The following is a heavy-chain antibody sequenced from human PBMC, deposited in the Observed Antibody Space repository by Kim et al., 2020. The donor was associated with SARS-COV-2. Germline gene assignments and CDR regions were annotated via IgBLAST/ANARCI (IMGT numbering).Heavy chain of an antibody. D-gene: IGHD3-3*01. CDR3: ARSITIFGVVTLSYYYYGMDV. Sequence: SETLSLTCTVSGGSISSGDYYWSWIRQPPGKGLEWIGYIYYSGSTYYNPSLKSRVTISVDTSKNQFSLKLSSVTAADTAVYYCARSITIFGVVTLSYYYYGMDVWGQGTTVTVSS. CDR1: GGSISSGDYY. CDR2: IYYSGST. V-gene: IGHV4-30-4*01. J-gene: IGHJ6*02.